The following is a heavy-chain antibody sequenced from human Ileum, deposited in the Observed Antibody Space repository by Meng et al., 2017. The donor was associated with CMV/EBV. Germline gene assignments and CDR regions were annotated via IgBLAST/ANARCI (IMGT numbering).Heavy chain of an antibody. CDR2: IYYSGST. CDR3: AREGGGWYFDS. CDR1: GDSLSTGDYY. D-gene: IGHD6-19*01. V-gene: IGHV4-30-4*01. Sequence: QGHLPESGPGLVKPSHTLSLTCTVSGDSLSTGDYYWSWIRQPPGKGPEWIGYIYYSGSTLYNPSLKSPVTISLDKSKNQFSLRLRSVTAADTAVYFCAREGGGWYFDSWGQGTLVTVSS. J-gene: IGHJ4*02.